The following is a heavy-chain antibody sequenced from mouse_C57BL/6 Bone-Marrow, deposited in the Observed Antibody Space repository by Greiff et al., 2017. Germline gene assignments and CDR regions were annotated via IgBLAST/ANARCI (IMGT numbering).Heavy chain of an antibody. CDR2: INPSSGYT. J-gene: IGHJ3*01. Sequence: QVQLQQSGAELARPGASVKMSCKASGYTFTSYTMHWVKQRPGQGLEWIGYINPSSGYTKYNQKFKDKATLTADQSSSTAYMQLSSLTSEDSAVYYCAPLSAWFAYWGQGTLVTVSA. CDR1: GYTFTSYT. CDR3: APLSAWFAY. V-gene: IGHV1-4*01. D-gene: IGHD1-1*02.